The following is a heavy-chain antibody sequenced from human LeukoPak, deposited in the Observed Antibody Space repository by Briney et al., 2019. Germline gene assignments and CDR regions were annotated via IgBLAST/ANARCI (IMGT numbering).Heavy chain of an antibody. V-gene: IGHV1-69-2*01. Sequence: ASVKISCKASGYSFIDYFIHWVQQAPGKGLEWMGRINVEDGDTIYAENFQGRVTMTADTSTETAYMEMSSLRSGDTAIYYCATFGGSSTYSFDNWGQGTLITVSS. J-gene: IGHJ4*02. CDR1: GYSFIDYF. CDR3: ATFGGSSTYSFDN. D-gene: IGHD1-26*01. CDR2: INVEDGDT.